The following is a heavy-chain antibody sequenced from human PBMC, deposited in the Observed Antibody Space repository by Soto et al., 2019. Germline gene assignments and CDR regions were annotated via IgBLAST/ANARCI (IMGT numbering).Heavy chain of an antibody. D-gene: IGHD3-10*01. CDR3: ARDEGSYNMGTFPFYYMDV. V-gene: IGHV1-69*08. CDR2: IVPILGTG. J-gene: IGHJ6*03. Sequence: QVQLVQSGPEVKKSGSSVKVSCKLSGGTFTSDTISWLRLAPGQGLEWMGRIVPILGTGNYAPKFQGRVTITEYRSTNTGYMELSSLTSEDTAIYYCARDEGSYNMGTFPFYYMDVWGNGTTVTVSS. CDR1: GGTFTSDT.